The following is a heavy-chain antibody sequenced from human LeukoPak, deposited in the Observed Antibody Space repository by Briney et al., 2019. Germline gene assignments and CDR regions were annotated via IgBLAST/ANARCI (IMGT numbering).Heavy chain of an antibody. J-gene: IGHJ4*02. CDR1: GYSFTSYW. CDR2: ILPGDSDT. Sequence: ESLKNSCKGSGYSFTSYWIGWVRQMPGKGPEWMGIILPGDSDTRYSPSFQGQVTISADKSISTAYLQWSSLKASDTAMYYCARQTGYDYVWGSYRGFFDYWGQGTLVTVSS. CDR3: ARQTGYDYVWGSYRGFFDY. D-gene: IGHD3-16*02. V-gene: IGHV5-51*01.